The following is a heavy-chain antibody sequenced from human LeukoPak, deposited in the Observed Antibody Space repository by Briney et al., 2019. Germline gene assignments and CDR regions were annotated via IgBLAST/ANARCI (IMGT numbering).Heavy chain of an antibody. J-gene: IGHJ4*02. CDR3: TTITAAGFLDY. CDR1: GFTFSNAW. V-gene: IGHV3-15*01. Sequence: GGLLRLSCAASGFTFSNAWMSWVRQAPGKGLEWVGRIKSKTDGGTTDYAAPVKGRFTISRDDSKNTLYLQMNSLKTEDTAVYYCTTITAAGFLDYWGQGTLVTVSS. D-gene: IGHD6-13*01. CDR2: IKSKTDGGTT.